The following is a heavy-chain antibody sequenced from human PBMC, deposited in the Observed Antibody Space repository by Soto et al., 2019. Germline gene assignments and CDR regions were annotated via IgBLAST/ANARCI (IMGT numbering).Heavy chain of an antibody. V-gene: IGHV6-1*01. CDR1: GDSVSSNSAA. CDR2: TYYRSKWYN. J-gene: IGHJ6*02. CDR3: ARGRFLDWLLFRSGNGMDV. D-gene: IGHD3-3*01. Sequence: PSQTLSLTCAISGDSVSSNSAAWNWIRQSPSRGLEWLGRTYYRSKWYNDYAVSVKSRITINPDTSKNQFSLQLKSVTPEDTAVYYCARGRFLDWLLFRSGNGMDVWGQGTTVTVSS.